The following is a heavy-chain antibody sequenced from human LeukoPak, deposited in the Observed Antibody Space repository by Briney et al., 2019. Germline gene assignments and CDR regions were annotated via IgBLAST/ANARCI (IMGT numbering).Heavy chain of an antibody. CDR2: ISYDGSNK. CDR3: AKDREDAEYYFDY. CDR1: GFTFSSYG. V-gene: IGHV3-30*18. Sequence: GGSLRLSCAASGFTFSSYGMHWVRQAPGKGLEWVAVISYDGSNKYYADSVKGRFTISRDNSKNTLYLQMNSLRAEDTAVYYCAKDREDAEYYFDYWGQGTLVTVSS. J-gene: IGHJ4*02. D-gene: IGHD2-2*01.